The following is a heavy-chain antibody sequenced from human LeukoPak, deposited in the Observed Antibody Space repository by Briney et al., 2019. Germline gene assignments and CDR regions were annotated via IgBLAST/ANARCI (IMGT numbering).Heavy chain of an antibody. CDR3: ARVKYPIDAFDI. Sequence: ASVKVSCKASGYTFTSYGISWVRQAPGQGLEWMGWISAYNGNTNYAQKLQGRVTMTTDTSTSTAYMELRSLRSDDTAVYCCARVKYPIDAFDIWGQGTMVTVSS. V-gene: IGHV1-18*01. D-gene: IGHD2-2*01. CDR1: GYTFTSYG. J-gene: IGHJ3*02. CDR2: ISAYNGNT.